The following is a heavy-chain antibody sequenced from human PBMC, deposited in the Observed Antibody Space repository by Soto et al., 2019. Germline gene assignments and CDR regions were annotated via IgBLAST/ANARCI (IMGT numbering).Heavy chain of an antibody. CDR2: ISAHNGNT. J-gene: IGHJ4*02. D-gene: IGHD1-1*01. V-gene: IGHV1-18*01. Sequence: QVHLVQSGAEVKKPGASVKVSCKGSGYAFTTYGITWVRQAPGQGLEWMGWISAHNGNTNYAQKLQGRVTVTRDTSTSTAYLELRSLRSDDTAVYYCARGRYEDYWGKGAQVTVSS. CDR3: ARGRYEDY. CDR1: GYAFTTYG.